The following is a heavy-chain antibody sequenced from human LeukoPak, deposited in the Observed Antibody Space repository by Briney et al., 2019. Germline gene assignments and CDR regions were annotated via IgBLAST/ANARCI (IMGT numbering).Heavy chain of an antibody. CDR2: IYHSGST. J-gene: IGHJ3*02. Sequence: SQTLSLTCAVSGGSISSGGYSWSWLRQPPGRGLEWIGYIYHSGSTYYNPSLKSRVTISVDRSKNQFSLKLSSVTAADTAVYYCASSGLVDAFDIWGQGTMVTVSS. CDR1: GGSISSGGYS. D-gene: IGHD3/OR15-3a*01. CDR3: ASSGLVDAFDI. V-gene: IGHV4-30-2*01.